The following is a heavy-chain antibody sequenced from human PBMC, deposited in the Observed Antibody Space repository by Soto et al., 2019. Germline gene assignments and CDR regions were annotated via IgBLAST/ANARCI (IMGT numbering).Heavy chain of an antibody. CDR1: GYSFTSYW. CDR2: IYPGDSDT. D-gene: IGHD5-18*01. J-gene: IGHJ6*02. CDR3: ARQMVVDTAMGVWYSYGMDV. V-gene: IGHV5-51*01. Sequence: PGESLKISCKGSGYSFTSYWIGWVRQMPGKGLEWMGIIYPGDSDTRYSPSFQGQVTISADKSISTAYLQWSSLKASDTAMYYCARQMVVDTAMGVWYSYGMDVWGQGTTVTVSS.